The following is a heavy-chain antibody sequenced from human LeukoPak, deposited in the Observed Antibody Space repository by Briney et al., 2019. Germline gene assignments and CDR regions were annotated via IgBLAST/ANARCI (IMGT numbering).Heavy chain of an antibody. J-gene: IGHJ4*02. CDR3: ATRFGERDFDY. V-gene: IGHV3-30*02. Sequence: GGSLRLSCAASGFTFSNYGMHWVRQAPGKGLEWVAFIRLDGSNRYYADSVKGRFTISRGNSKNTVYLQMNSLRAEDTAVYYCATRFGERDFDYWGQGTLVTVSS. CDR1: GFTFSNYG. D-gene: IGHD3-10*01. CDR2: IRLDGSNR.